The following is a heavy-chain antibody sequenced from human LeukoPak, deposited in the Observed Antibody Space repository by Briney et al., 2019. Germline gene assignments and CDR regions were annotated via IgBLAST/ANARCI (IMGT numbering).Heavy chain of an antibody. CDR3: RPSILYFDP. Sequence: GGSLRLSCAASGFTFDDYDIHWVRQAPGKGLEWVSGISWNGGSIDYADSVKGRFIISRDNAKNSLHLQMNSQRPEDMAFVGPRPSILYFDPWGQGTLVTVSS. V-gene: IGHV3-9*03. CDR2: ISWNGGSI. J-gene: IGHJ5*02. D-gene: IGHD2/OR15-2a*01. CDR1: GFTFDDYD.